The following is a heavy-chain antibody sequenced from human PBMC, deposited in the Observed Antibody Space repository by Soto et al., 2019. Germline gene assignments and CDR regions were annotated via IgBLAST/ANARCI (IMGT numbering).Heavy chain of an antibody. CDR1: GFTFSSYG. CDR3: AKDTYYFSSSVFTVFAS. J-gene: IGHJ4*02. D-gene: IGHD3-22*01. CDR2: ISYDGSNK. V-gene: IGHV3-30*18. Sequence: GGSLRLSCAASGFTFSSYGMHWVRQAPGKGLEWVAVISYDGSNKYYADSVKGRFTISRDNSKNTVYLQMNSLRAEDTAVYYCAKDTYYFSSSVFTVFASGGKEPLATVPS.